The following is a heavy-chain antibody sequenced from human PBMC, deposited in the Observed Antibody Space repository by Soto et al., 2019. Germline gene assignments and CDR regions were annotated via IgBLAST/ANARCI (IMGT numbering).Heavy chain of an antibody. CDR2: INAGNGNT. V-gene: IGHV1-3*01. CDR3: ARLGVAARRRNYYYYMDV. Sequence: QVQLVQSGAEVKKPGASVKVSCKASGYTFTSYAMHWVRQAPGQRLEWMGWINAGNGNTKYSQKFQGRVTITRDTSASTAYMELSSLRSEDTAVYYCARLGVAARRRNYYYYMDVWGKGTTVTVSS. J-gene: IGHJ6*03. CDR1: GYTFTSYA. D-gene: IGHD6-6*01.